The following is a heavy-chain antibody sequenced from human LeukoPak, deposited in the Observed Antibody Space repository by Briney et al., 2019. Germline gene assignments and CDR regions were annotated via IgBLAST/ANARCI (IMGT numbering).Heavy chain of an antibody. CDR2: ISTGTYI. CDR1: GFTFSRFE. D-gene: IGHD4-23*01. V-gene: IGHV3-48*03. CDR3: TREQDREASATVVGDY. J-gene: IGHJ4*02. Sequence: GGSLRPSCVASGFTFSRFEMNWVRQAPGKGLEWISHISTGTYIAYTDSVKGRFTLSRDNAKNSLFLQMNSLRAEDTAVYYCTREQDREASATVVGDYWGQGTLVTVSS.